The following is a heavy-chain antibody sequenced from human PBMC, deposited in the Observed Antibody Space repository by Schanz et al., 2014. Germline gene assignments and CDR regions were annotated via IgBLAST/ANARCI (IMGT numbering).Heavy chain of an antibody. CDR3: AKGPYYYYYMDV. Sequence: EMQLLESGGGLIQPGGSLRLSCAASGFTFSTHAMSWVRQAPGKGLEWVSSISGDHRNTFYADSVKGRFTISRDNSKNTLYLQMNSLRAEDTAVYYCAKGPYYYYYMDVWGNGTTVTVSS. CDR2: ISGDHRNT. J-gene: IGHJ6*03. CDR1: GFTFSTHA. V-gene: IGHV3-23*01.